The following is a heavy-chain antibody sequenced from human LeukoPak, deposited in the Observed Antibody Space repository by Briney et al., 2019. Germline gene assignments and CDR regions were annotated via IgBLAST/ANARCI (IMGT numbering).Heavy chain of an antibody. CDR3: ARDRGGTGWFDP. D-gene: IGHD1-1*01. CDR1: GFTFSDHL. Sequence: GGSLRLSCAASGFTFSDHLSDWVRQSPGKGLEWVSLIYSGGSTYYADSVKGRFTISRDNSKNTLYLQMNSLRAEDTAVYYCARDRGGTGWFDPWGQGTLVSVSS. V-gene: IGHV3-66*02. J-gene: IGHJ5*02. CDR2: IYSGGST.